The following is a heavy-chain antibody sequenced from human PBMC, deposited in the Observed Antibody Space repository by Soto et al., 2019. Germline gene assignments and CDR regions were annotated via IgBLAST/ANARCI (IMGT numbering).Heavy chain of an antibody. V-gene: IGHV4-4*02. CDR3: ATYPPDSSGYFLLY. Sequence: QVQLQESGPGLVKPSGTLSLTCAVSGGSISTSNWWTWVRQPPGKGLEWIGEIYHSVSTNYNPSLKSRVTMSLDKSKDQFSLSLTSVTAADTAMYYCATYPPDSSGYFLLYWGQGTLITVSS. CDR1: GGSISTSNW. D-gene: IGHD3-22*01. CDR2: IYHSVST. J-gene: IGHJ4*02.